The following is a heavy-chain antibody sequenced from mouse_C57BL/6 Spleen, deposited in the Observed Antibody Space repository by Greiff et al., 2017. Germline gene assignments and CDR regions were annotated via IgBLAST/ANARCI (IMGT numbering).Heavy chain of an antibody. J-gene: IGHJ2*01. D-gene: IGHD3-2*02. CDR3: ARDQTAQATSLFDY. Sequence: EVKLMESGGGLVKPGGSLKLSCAASGFTFSSYAMSWVRQTPEKRLEWVATISDGGSYTYYPDNVKGRFTLSRDNAKNNLYLQMSHLKSEDTAMYYCARDQTAQATSLFDYWGQGTTLTVSS. CDR2: ISDGGSYT. CDR1: GFTFSSYA. V-gene: IGHV5-4*01.